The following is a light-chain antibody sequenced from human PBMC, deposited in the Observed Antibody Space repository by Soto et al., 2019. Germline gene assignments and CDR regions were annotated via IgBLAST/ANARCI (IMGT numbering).Light chain of an antibody. V-gene: IGLV2-11*01. CDR3: GSWDSSLSAYV. CDR2: DVA. J-gene: IGLJ1*01. Sequence: QSVRTQPRSVSGSPGQSVTISCTGTGNDVGAYNYVSWYQQHPGRPPKLMIYDVASWPSGVPDRFSGSKSGNTASLTISGLQAEDEADYYCGSWDSSLSAYVFGTGTKVTVL. CDR1: GNDVGAYNY.